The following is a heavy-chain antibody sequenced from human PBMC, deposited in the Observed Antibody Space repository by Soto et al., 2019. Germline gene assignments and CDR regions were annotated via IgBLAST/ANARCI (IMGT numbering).Heavy chain of an antibody. J-gene: IGHJ6*02. CDR1: GFTFSNYG. V-gene: IGHV3-30*18. CDR3: AKAVGYCSSASCRDYYYYYGMDV. Sequence: QVQLVESGGGVVQPGRSLRLSCAASGFTFSNYGMHWVRQAPGKGLEWVALISYDGGNKYYADSVKGRFSISRDSSKNKLYLQMNSLRAEDTAVYYCAKAVGYCSSASCRDYYYYYGMDVWGQGTTVTVSS. D-gene: IGHD2-2*01. CDR2: ISYDGGNK.